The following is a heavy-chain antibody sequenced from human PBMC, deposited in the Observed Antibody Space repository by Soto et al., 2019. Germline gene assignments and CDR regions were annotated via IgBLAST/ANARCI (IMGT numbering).Heavy chain of an antibody. CDR1: GGSISSGGYS. V-gene: IGHV4-30-2*01. Sequence: SETLSLTCAVSGGSISSGGYSWSWIRQPPGKGLEWIGYIYHSGSTYYNPSLKSRVTISVDRSKNQFSLTLSSVTAADTAVYYCAREAATTWNYFDYWGQGTLVTVSS. J-gene: IGHJ4*02. D-gene: IGHD6-25*01. CDR2: IYHSGST. CDR3: AREAATTWNYFDY.